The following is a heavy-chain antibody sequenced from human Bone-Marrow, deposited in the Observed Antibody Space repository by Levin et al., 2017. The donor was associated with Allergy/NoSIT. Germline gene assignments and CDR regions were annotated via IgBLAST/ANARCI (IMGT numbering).Heavy chain of an antibody. CDR2: ISGSGGST. J-gene: IGHJ4*02. CDR1: GFTFSSYA. D-gene: IGHD2-21*02. CDR3: AKGDTYCGGDCYPAFDY. V-gene: IGHV3-23*01. Sequence: GGSLRLSCAASGFTFSSYAMSWVRQAPGKGLEWVSAISGSGGSTYYADSVKGRFTISRDNSKNTLYLQMNSLRAEDTAVYYCAKGDTYCGGDCYPAFDYWGQGTLVTVSS.